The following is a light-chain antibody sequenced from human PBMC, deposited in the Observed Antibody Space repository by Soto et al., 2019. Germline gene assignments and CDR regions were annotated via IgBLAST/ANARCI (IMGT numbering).Light chain of an antibody. CDR2: DAS. CDR3: QQHNDYTAFT. CDR1: QTISSS. V-gene: IGKV1-5*01. J-gene: IGKJ2*01. Sequence: DVQMTQSPSTLSASVGDRVTITCRASQTISSSLAWYQHKPGKAPKLLIFDASTLQTGVPSRFSGSGFGTEFTLTITGLQPDDFATYYCQQHNDYTAFTFGQGTKLDIK.